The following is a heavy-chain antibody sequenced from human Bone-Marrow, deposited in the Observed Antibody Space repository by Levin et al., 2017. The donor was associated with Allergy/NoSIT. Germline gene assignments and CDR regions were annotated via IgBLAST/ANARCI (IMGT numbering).Heavy chain of an antibody. CDR2: IYYSGST. D-gene: IGHD5-18*01. Sequence: SETLSLTCTVSGGSISSYYWSWIRQPPGKGLEWIGYIYYSGSTNYNPSLKSRVTISVDTSKNQFSLKLSSVTAADTAVYYCARDLGSSSAAWFDPWGQGTLVTVSS. CDR3: ARDLGSSSAAWFDP. CDR1: GGSISSYY. J-gene: IGHJ5*02. V-gene: IGHV4-59*01.